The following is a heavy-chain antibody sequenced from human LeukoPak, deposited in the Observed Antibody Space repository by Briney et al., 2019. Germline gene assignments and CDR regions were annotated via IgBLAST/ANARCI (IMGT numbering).Heavy chain of an antibody. Sequence: ASVKVSGKASGYTVIRYGIRWGRQAPGQGVEGMGWIRVYKGDTKYAQKVQGRGTMSTDTATSTVYMELRSLISDDTGAYYCARGQTNRLLWVGELVSNINPFDYWGQGTLVTVSS. CDR1: GYTVIRYG. J-gene: IGHJ4*02. D-gene: IGHD3-10*01. V-gene: IGHV1-18*01. CDR2: IRVYKGDT. CDR3: ARGQTNRLLWVGELVSNINPFDY.